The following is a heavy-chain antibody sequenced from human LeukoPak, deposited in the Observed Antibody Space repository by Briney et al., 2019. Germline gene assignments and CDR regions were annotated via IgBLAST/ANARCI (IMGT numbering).Heavy chain of an antibody. J-gene: IGHJ4*02. Sequence: APVKVSCKASGYTFTSYAIHWVRQAPGQGLEWMGIINPSGGSTSYAQKFQGRVTMTRDTSTSTVYMELSSLRSEDTAVYYCARDEGEMATVTYYFDYWGQGTLVTVSS. CDR3: ARDEGEMATVTYYFDY. V-gene: IGHV1-46*01. D-gene: IGHD5-24*01. CDR2: INPSGGST. CDR1: GYTFTSYA.